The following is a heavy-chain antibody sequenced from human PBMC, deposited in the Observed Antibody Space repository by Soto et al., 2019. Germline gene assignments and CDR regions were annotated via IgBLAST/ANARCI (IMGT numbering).Heavy chain of an antibody. V-gene: IGHV5-51*01. J-gene: IGHJ4*02. CDR2: IYPGDSDT. CDR1: GYSFTSYC. CDR3: ARLARIRRRPDPSDY. Sequence: GECLKISCKGSGYSFTSYCIGCVRQMPGKGLEWMGIIYPGDSDTRYSPSFQGQVTISADKSISPAYLQWSSLKASDTAMYYCARLARIRRRPDPSDYWGQGPLVTGST. D-gene: IGHD6-6*01.